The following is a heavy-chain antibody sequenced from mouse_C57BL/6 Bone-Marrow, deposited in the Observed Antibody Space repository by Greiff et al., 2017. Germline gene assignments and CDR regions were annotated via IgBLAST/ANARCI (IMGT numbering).Heavy chain of an antibody. Sequence: VQLKESGGGLVKPGGSLKLSCAASGFTFSSYAMSWVRQTPEKRLEWVATISDGGSYTYYPDNVKGRFTISRDNAKNNLYLQMSHLKSEDTAMYYCARERVYGNYVAFAYWGQGTLVTVSA. D-gene: IGHD2-1*01. CDR3: ARERVYGNYVAFAY. V-gene: IGHV5-4*01. J-gene: IGHJ3*01. CDR2: ISDGGSYT. CDR1: GFTFSSYA.